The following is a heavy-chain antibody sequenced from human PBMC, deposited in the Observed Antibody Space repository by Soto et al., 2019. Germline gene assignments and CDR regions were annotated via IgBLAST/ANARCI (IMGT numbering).Heavy chain of an antibody. CDR1: GYTFTSYY. J-gene: IGHJ6*02. Sequence: ASVKVSCKASGYTFTSYYINWVRQATGQGLEWMGWMNPNSGNTGYAQKFQGRVTMTRNTSISTAYMELSSLRSEDTAVYYCARVGDFWSGYFSCMDVWGQGTTVTVSS. CDR2: MNPNSGNT. CDR3: ARVGDFWSGYFSCMDV. V-gene: IGHV1-8*01. D-gene: IGHD3-3*01.